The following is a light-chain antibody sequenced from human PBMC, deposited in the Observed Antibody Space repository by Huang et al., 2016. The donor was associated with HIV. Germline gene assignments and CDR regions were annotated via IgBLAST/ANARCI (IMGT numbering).Light chain of an antibody. CDR2: GAS. J-gene: IGKJ1*01. Sequence: AIQMTQSPSSLSASVGDRVTITCRASQGITDDLAWYQQKPGKAPKLLISGASTLRIGVPSSFSGSGSGTDFTLTISSLQPEDYATYYCLQDHNYPRTFGQGTKVEI. CDR3: LQDHNYPRT. CDR1: QGITDD. V-gene: IGKV1-6*01.